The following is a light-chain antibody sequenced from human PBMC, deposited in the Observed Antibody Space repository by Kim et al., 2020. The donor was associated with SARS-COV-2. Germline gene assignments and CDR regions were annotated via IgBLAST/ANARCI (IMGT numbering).Light chain of an antibody. Sequence: DIQMTQFPSTPSASVGDRVTITCRASHSISSWLAWYQQKPGKAPKLLIYKASSLESEVPSRFSASGSGTEFTLTISSLQPDDFATYYCQQYNSYPYTFGQGTKLEI. CDR3: QQYNSYPYT. CDR2: KAS. CDR1: HSISSW. J-gene: IGKJ2*01. V-gene: IGKV1-5*03.